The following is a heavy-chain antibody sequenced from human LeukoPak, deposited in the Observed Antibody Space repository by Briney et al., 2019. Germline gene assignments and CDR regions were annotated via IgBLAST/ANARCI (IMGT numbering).Heavy chain of an antibody. Sequence: SETLSLTCAVYGGSFSGYYWSWIRQPPGKGLEWIGEINHSGSTNYNPSLKSRVTISVDTSKNQFSLKLSSVTAADTAVYYCARLNDGYNFLRYFDYWGQGTLVTVSS. CDR2: INHSGST. V-gene: IGHV4-34*01. CDR1: GGSFSGYY. D-gene: IGHD3-3*01. J-gene: IGHJ4*02. CDR3: ARLNDGYNFLRYFDY.